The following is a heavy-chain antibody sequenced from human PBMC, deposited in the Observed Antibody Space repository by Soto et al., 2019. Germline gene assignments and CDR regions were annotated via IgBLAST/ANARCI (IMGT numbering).Heavy chain of an antibody. CDR2: IIPIFGTA. CDR3: AREKGKGSSSRPTNFDY. D-gene: IGHD6-6*01. J-gene: IGHJ4*02. CDR1: GYTFTSYG. Sequence: ASVKVSCKASGYTFTSYGISWVRQAPGQGLEWMGGIIPIFGTANYAQKFQGRVTITADESTSTAYMELSSLRSEDTAVYYCAREKGKGSSSRPTNFDYWGQRTLVTVSS. V-gene: IGHV1-69*13.